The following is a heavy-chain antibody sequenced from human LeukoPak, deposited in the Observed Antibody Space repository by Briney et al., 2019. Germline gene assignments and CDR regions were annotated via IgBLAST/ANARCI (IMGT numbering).Heavy chain of an antibody. CDR1: GFVFTNYD. Sequence: TGGSLRLSCAASGFVFTNYDMHWVRQAPGKGLEWVALISYDGSNKYYVDSVKSRFTISRDISKSTLYLRMNSLRAEDTAVYYCAKDRGGSSELGDAFDVWGQGTMVRVSS. CDR3: AKDRGGSSELGDAFDV. V-gene: IGHV3-30*18. CDR2: ISYDGSNK. D-gene: IGHD1-26*01. J-gene: IGHJ3*01.